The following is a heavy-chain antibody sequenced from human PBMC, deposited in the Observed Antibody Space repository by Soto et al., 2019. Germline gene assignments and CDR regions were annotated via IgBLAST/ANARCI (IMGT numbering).Heavy chain of an antibody. Sequence: QVQLVESGGGVVQPGRSLRLSCAASGFTFGSYGMHWVRQAPGKGLEWVAVISYDGSNKYYADSVKGRFTISRDNSKNTLYLQMNSLRAEDTAVYYCAKDRTTWTFDYWGQGTLVTVSS. V-gene: IGHV3-30*18. CDR2: ISYDGSNK. CDR3: AKDRTTWTFDY. CDR1: GFTFGSYG. J-gene: IGHJ4*02. D-gene: IGHD4-17*01.